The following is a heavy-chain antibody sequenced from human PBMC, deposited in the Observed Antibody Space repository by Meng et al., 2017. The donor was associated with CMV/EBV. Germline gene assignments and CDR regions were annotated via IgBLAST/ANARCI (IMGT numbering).Heavy chain of an antibody. CDR1: GGSISSYY. J-gene: IGHJ4*02. CDR3: ARASYGLWSGYYSLYFDY. D-gene: IGHD3-3*01. Sequence: GSLRLSCTVSGGSISSYYWSWLRQPPGKVLEWIGYIYYSGSTNYNPSLKSRVTISVDTTKNQFSLKLSSVTAADTAVYYCARASYGLWSGYYSLYFDYWGQGTLVTVSS. CDR2: IYYSGST. V-gene: IGHV4-59*01.